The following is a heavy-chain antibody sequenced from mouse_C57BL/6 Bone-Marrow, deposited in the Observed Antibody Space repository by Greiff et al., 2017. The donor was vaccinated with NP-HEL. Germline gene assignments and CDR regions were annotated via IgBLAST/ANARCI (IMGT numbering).Heavy chain of an antibody. CDR3: TLYYSNIYWYFDV. CDR1: GYTFTSYW. CDR2: IYPGNSDT. V-gene: IGHV1-5*01. D-gene: IGHD2-5*01. Sequence: EVQLQESGTVLARPGASVKMSCKTSGYTFTSYWMHWVKQRPGQGLEWIGAIYPGNSDTSYNQKFKGKAKLTAVTSASTAYMELSSLTNEDSAVYYCTLYYSNIYWYFDVWGTGTTVTVSS. J-gene: IGHJ1*03.